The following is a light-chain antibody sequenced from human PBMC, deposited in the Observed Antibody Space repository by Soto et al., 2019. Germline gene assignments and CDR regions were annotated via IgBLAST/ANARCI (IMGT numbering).Light chain of an antibody. CDR1: SSDVGGYNY. J-gene: IGLJ2*01. CDR2: EVS. Sequence: QSALTQPASVSGSPGQSITISCTGTSSDVGGYNYVSWYQHHPGKAPNLIIYEVSNRPSGVSNRFSGSKSGNTASLTISGLQAEDEADYYCSSYTRTNTLVFGGGTKVTVL. CDR3: SSYTRTNTLV. V-gene: IGLV2-14*01.